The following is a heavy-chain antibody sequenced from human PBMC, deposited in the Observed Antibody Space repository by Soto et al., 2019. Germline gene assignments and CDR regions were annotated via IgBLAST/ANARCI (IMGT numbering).Heavy chain of an antibody. Sequence: GGSLRLSCAASGFTFSSYAMSWVRQAPGKGLEWVSAISGSGGSTYYADSVKGRFTISRDSSKNTLYLQMNSLRAEDTAVYYCAKDSCGYSSWPGRYYYGMDVWGQGTTVTV. V-gene: IGHV3-23*01. CDR1: GFTFSSYA. CDR3: AKDSCGYSSWPGRYYYGMDV. CDR2: ISGSGGST. D-gene: IGHD5-18*01. J-gene: IGHJ6*02.